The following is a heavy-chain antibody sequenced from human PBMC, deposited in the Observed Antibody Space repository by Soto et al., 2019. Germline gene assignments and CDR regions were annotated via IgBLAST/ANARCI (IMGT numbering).Heavy chain of an antibody. D-gene: IGHD1-1*01. J-gene: IGHJ6*02. CDR1: GYSFTSYW. Sequence: GESLKISCKGSGYSFTSYWIGWVRQMPGKGLEWMGIIYPGDSDTRYSPSVQGQVTISADKSISTAYLQWSSLKASDTAMYYCARLSGPTDYYYGMDVWGQGTTVTVSS. V-gene: IGHV5-51*01. CDR2: IYPGDSDT. CDR3: ARLSGPTDYYYGMDV.